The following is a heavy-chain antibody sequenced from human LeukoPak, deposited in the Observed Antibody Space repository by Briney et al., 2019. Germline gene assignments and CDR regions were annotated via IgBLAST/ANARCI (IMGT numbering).Heavy chain of an antibody. Sequence: GASVKVSCKASGYTFTTYYMHWVRQAPGQGLEWMGIVKPSDGSTNYAQKFQGRVTMTRNTSTSIVYMELSSLRSEDTAVYYCARVVVDNSGWYHFDYWGQGTLVTVSS. CDR2: VKPSDGST. CDR3: ARVVVDNSGWYHFDY. V-gene: IGHV1-46*01. CDR1: GYTFTTYY. J-gene: IGHJ4*02. D-gene: IGHD6-19*01.